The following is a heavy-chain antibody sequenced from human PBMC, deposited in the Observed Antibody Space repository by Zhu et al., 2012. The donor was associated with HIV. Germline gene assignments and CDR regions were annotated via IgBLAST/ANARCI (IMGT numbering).Heavy chain of an antibody. Sequence: QVQLQESGPGLVKPSETLSLTCTVSGDSVGSGSYYWSWIRQSPGKGLEWVGYIYYTGSANYNPSLKGRLTISVETSKNQFSLKLSSVTAADTAVYYCARSWPNYGGNPPYYFDYWGQGTLVIVSS. CDR1: GDSVGSGSYY. CDR3: ARSWPNYGGNPPYYFDY. J-gene: IGHJ4*02. V-gene: IGHV4-61*01. CDR2: IYYTGSA. D-gene: IGHD4-23*01.